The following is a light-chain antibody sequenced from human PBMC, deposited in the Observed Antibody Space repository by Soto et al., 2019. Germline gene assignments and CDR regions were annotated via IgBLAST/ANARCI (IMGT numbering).Light chain of an antibody. Sequence: DIQLTQSPSSVSASVGARVTITCRASQGISSLFAWYQQKPGKAPNLLIHTASSLQSGVPSRFSGSRSGTDFTLTISSLQPEDFATYYCQQANSFPLTFGGGTKVEIK. J-gene: IGKJ4*01. CDR1: QGISSL. CDR2: TAS. CDR3: QQANSFPLT. V-gene: IGKV1-12*01.